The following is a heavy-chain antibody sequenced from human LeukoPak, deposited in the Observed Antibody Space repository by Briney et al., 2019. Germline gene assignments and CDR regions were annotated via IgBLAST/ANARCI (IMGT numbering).Heavy chain of an antibody. CDR1: GFTFSSYA. Sequence: GGSLRLSCAASGFTFSSYAMHWVRQAPGKGLEWVAVISYDGSNKYYADSVKGRFTISRDNSKNTLYLQMNSLRAEDTAVYYCARAELWFGELGGCYYYGMDVWGKGTTVTVSS. V-gene: IGHV3-30*04. CDR3: ARAELWFGELGGCYYYGMDV. D-gene: IGHD3-10*01. CDR2: ISYDGSNK. J-gene: IGHJ6*04.